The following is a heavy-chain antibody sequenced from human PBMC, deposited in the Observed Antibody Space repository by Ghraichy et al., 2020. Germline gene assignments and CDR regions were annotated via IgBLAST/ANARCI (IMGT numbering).Heavy chain of an antibody. D-gene: IGHD3-10*01. Sequence: GGSLGLSCATSGFNLGVYTMNWLRWAPNKGLEWVASISSDSFYIYYADSVRGRFTISRDNAMKSIYLQMNSLRVEDTARYYCVRADGSGSFYYWGQGTLVTVSS. V-gene: IGHV3-21*01. CDR3: VRADGSGSFYY. CDR1: GFNLGVYT. CDR2: ISSDSFYI. J-gene: IGHJ4*02.